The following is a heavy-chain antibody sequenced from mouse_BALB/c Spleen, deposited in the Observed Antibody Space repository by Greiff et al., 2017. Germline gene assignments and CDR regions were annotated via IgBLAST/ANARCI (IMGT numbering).Heavy chain of an antibody. CDR3: ATVYDY. CDR1: GFNIKDTY. Sequence: VQLKESGAELVKPGASVKLSCTASGFNIKDTYMHWVKQRPEQGLEWIGRIDPANGNTKYDPKFQGKATITADTSSNTAYLQLSSLTSEDTAVYYCATVYDYWGQGTTLTVSS. J-gene: IGHJ2*01. CDR2: IDPANGNT. V-gene: IGHV14-3*02.